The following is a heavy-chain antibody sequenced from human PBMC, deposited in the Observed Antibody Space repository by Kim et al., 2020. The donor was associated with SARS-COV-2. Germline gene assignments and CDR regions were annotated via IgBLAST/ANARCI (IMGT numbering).Heavy chain of an antibody. Sequence: GGSLRLSCAASGFTFSSYAMSWVRQAPGKGLEWVSAISGSGGSTYYADSVKGRFTISRDNSKNTLYLQMNSLRAEDTAVYYCAKGAYCGGDCYSTDYYGRDVWGQGATVTVSS. CDR1: GFTFSSYA. CDR3: AKGAYCGGDCYSTDYYGRDV. J-gene: IGHJ6*02. CDR2: ISGSGGST. V-gene: IGHV3-23*01. D-gene: IGHD2-21*02.